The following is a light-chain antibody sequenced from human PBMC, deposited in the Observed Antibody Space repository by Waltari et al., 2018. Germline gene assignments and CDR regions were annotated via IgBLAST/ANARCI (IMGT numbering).Light chain of an antibody. J-gene: IGKJ2*01. CDR2: SAS. V-gene: IGKV3-20*01. Sequence: EIVLPQSPGTLSLSPGERATLSCRASQSVSSNFLAWYQQKPGQAPRLLISSASSRATGIPDRFGGSGSGTDFTLSISRLEPEDFAVYYCQQFGGSPPYTFGQGTRVEIK. CDR1: QSVSSNF. CDR3: QQFGGSPPYT.